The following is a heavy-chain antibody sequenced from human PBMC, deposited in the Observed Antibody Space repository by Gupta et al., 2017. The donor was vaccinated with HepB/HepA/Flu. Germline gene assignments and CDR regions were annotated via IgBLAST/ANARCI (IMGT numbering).Heavy chain of an antibody. D-gene: IGHD6-19*01. J-gene: IGHJ6*02. CDR1: GFTFSTYD. V-gene: IGHV3-13*01. CDR3: VRDPSGRGMDV. Sequence: EAQLVASGGGLVQPGGSLRLSFAASGFTFSTYDIQWVRQIPGKGLEWVSGIGVRGDTHYADSVKGRFTVSREKAKSASYLQMKNLRPGDTAIYYCVRDPSGRGMDVCGQGTTVTVSS. CDR2: IGVRGDT.